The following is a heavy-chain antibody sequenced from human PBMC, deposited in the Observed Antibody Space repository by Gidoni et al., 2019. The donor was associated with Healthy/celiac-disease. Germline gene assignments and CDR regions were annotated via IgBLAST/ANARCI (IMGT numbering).Heavy chain of an antibody. J-gene: IGHJ1*01. CDR1: GFTFSSYA. CDR2: SSGSGVRT. Sequence: EVQLLESGGGLVQPGGSLRLSCAASGFTFSSYAMSWVRQAPGKGLEWVSASSGSGVRTYFAASVKGRFTISRDNSKNTLYLQMNSLRAEDTAVYYCAKADNSGSYTGFQHWGQGTLVTVSS. V-gene: IGHV3-23*01. D-gene: IGHD1-26*01. CDR3: AKADNSGSYTGFQH.